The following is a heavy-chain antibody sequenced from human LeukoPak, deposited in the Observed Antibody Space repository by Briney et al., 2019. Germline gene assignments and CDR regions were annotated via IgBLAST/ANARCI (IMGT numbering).Heavy chain of an antibody. J-gene: IGHJ6*03. CDR2: ISYDGSNK. Sequence: PGRSLRLSCAASGFTFSSYAMHWVRQAPGKGLEWVAVISYDGSNKYYADSVKGRFTISRDNSKNTLYLQMNSLRAEDTAVYYCVRVYCSSTSCYDHYMDVWGKGTTVNVSS. CDR3: VRVYCSSTSCYDHYMDV. V-gene: IGHV3-30*01. D-gene: IGHD2-2*01. CDR1: GFTFSSYA.